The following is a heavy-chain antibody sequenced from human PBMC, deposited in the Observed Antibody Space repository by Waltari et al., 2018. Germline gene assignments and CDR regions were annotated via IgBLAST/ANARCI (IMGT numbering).Heavy chain of an antibody. D-gene: IGHD6-19*01. V-gene: IGHV3-48*01. J-gene: IGHJ4*02. CDR3: ARPFLYSSGSFIDFDY. CDR1: GFTFSSYS. Sequence: EVQLVESGGGLVQPGGSLRLSCAASGFTFSSYSMNWVRQAPGKGLEWVSYISSSSSTIYYADSVKGRFTISRDNAKNSLYLQMNSLRAEDTAVYYCARPFLYSSGSFIDFDYWGQGTLVTVSS. CDR2: ISSSSSTI.